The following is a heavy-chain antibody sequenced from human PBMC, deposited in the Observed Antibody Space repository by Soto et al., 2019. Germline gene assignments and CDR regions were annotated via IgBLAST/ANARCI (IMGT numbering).Heavy chain of an antibody. CDR2: MNPNSGNT. CDR1: GYTFTSYD. J-gene: IGHJ6*03. CDR3: ARNYCSSTSCPYYYYYMDV. Sequence: ASVKVSCKASGYTFTSYDINWVRQATGQGLEWMGWMNPNSGNTGYAQKFQGRVTVTRNTSISTAYMELSSLRSEDTAVYYCARNYCSSTSCPYYYYYMDVWGKGTTVTVSS. V-gene: IGHV1-8*01. D-gene: IGHD2-2*01.